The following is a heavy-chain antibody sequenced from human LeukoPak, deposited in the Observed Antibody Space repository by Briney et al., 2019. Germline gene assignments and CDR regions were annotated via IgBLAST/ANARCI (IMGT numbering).Heavy chain of an antibody. CDR2: ISYDGSNK. V-gene: IGHV3-30*18. D-gene: IGHD5-18*01. CDR1: GFTLSSYG. Sequence: GGPLRPSCPAPGFTLSSYGMNWVRQAQGKGLEWGAFISYDGSNKYYADSVKGRFTISRDNSKNTLYLQMNSLRAEDTAVYYCAKDLYSYGNNWFDPWGQGTLVTVSS. J-gene: IGHJ5*02. CDR3: AKDLYSYGNNWFDP.